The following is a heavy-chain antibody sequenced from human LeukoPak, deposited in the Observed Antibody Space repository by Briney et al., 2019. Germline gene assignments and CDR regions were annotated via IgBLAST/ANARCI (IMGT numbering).Heavy chain of an antibody. Sequence: ASVKVSCKASGYTFTSYAMHWVRQAPGQRLEWMGWINAGNGNTKYSRKFQGRVTITRDTSASTAYMELSSLRSEDTAVYYCARVNDSLITMIVGDFDYWGQGTLVTVSS. V-gene: IGHV1-3*01. CDR1: GYTFTSYA. D-gene: IGHD3-22*01. CDR3: ARVNDSLITMIVGDFDY. J-gene: IGHJ4*02. CDR2: INAGNGNT.